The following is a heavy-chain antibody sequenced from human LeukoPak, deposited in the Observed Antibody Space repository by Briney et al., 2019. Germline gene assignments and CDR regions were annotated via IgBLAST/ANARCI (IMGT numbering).Heavy chain of an antibody. CDR1: GFTFSSYS. J-gene: IGHJ4*02. Sequence: GGSLRLSCAASGFTFSSYSMNWVRQAPGKGLEWVSSISSSSSYIYYADSVKGRFTISRDNSKNTLYLQMNSLRAEDTAVYYCARTYRIGPFDYWGQGTLVTVSS. CDR3: ARTYRIGPFDY. V-gene: IGHV3-21*04. CDR2: ISSSSSYI. D-gene: IGHD2-15*01.